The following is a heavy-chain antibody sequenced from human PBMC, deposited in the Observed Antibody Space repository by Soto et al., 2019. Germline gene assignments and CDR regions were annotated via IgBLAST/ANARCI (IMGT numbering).Heavy chain of an antibody. J-gene: IGHJ4*02. CDR2: IDDSGST. CDR1: GGSVSSRSYY. CDR3: ARDFDY. Sequence: SETLSLTCTVSGGSVSSRSYYWSWIRQSPGRGLEWIWNIDDSGSTDYITSLKSRVTISVDTSKNQFSLKLSSVTAADTAVYYCARDFDYWGQGILVT. V-gene: IGHV4-61*01.